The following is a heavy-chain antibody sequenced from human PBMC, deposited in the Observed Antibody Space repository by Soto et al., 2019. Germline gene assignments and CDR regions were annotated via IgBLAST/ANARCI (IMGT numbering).Heavy chain of an antibody. J-gene: IGHJ4*02. CDR2: IYYSGST. Sequence: QVQLQESGPGLVKPSQTLSLTCTVSDGSISSGGNYWSWIRQHPGKGLEWIGYIYYSGSTYYNPSLQSRVTISVDTSKNQFSLKLSSVTAADTAVYYCARTYLYGSGGIDYWGQGTLVTVSS. D-gene: IGHD3-10*01. V-gene: IGHV4-31*03. CDR1: DGSISSGGNY. CDR3: ARTYLYGSGGIDY.